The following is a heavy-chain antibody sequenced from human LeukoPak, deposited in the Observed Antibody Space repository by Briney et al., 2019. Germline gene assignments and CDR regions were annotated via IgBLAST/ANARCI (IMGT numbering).Heavy chain of an antibody. D-gene: IGHD3-22*01. CDR3: ARTYYYDSSGYPYYFDY. V-gene: IGHV1-2*02. CDR2: INPNSGGT. J-gene: IGHJ4*02. Sequence: ASVKVSCKASGYTLTGYYMHWVRQAPGQGLEWMGWINPNSGGTNYAQKFQGRVTMTRDTSISTAYMELSRLRSDDTAVYYCARTYYYDSSGYPYYFDYWGQGTLVTVSS. CDR1: GYTLTGYY.